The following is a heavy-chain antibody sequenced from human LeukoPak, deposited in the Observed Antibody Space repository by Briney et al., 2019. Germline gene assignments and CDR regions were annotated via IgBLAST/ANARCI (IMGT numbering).Heavy chain of an antibody. CDR1: GYTFTSYG. V-gene: IGHV1-69*05. CDR2: IIPIFGTA. CDR3: ARDTFPSGSYGY. J-gene: IGHJ4*02. D-gene: IGHD1-26*01. Sequence: GASVKVSCKASGYTFTSYGISWVRQAPGQGLEWMGGIIPIFGTANYAQKFQGRVTITTDESTSTAYMELSSLRSEDTAVCYCARDTFPSGSYGYWGQGTLVTVSS.